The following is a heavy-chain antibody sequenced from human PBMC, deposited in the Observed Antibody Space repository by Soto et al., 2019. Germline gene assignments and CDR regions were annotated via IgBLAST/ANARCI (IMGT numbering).Heavy chain of an antibody. CDR1: GGSISSGGYY. CDR3: VRDGTKTLRDWFDP. CDR2: IYATGTT. D-gene: IGHD1-1*01. Sequence: SETLSLTCTVSGGSISSGGYYWSWIRQHPGKGLEWIGRIYATGTTDYNPSLKSRVMMSVDTSKKQFSLKLRSVTAADTAVYYCVRDGTKTLRDWFDPWGQGISVTVSS. V-gene: IGHV4-31*03. J-gene: IGHJ5*02.